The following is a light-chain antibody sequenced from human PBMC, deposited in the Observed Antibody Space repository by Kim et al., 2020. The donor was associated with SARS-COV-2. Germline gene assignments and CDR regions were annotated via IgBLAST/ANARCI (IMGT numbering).Light chain of an antibody. CDR1: FIGDKS. Sequence: SYELTQPPSVSVAPGETARLTCGADFIGDKSVHWYRQKAGQAPMMVIYNDDARPSGIPERFFGSNSGNTATLTISRVEAGDEADYYCQVWDSSTDYRVFGGGTQLTVL. V-gene: IGLV3-21*04. CDR3: QVWDSSTDYRV. CDR2: NDD. J-gene: IGLJ3*02.